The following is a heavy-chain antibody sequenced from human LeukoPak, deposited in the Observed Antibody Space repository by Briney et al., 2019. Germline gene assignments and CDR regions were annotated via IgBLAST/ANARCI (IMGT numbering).Heavy chain of an antibody. V-gene: IGHV3-30*02. D-gene: IGHD1-26*01. J-gene: IGHJ3*02. CDR1: GFTFSSYG. CDR2: IRYDGSNK. Sequence: GWSLRLSCAASGFTFSSYGMHWVRQAPGKGLEWVAFIRYDGSNKYYADSVKGRFTISRDNSKNTLYLQMNSLRAEDTSVYYCAKDGVVGATGGFDIWGQGTMVTVSS. CDR3: AKDGVVGATGGFDI.